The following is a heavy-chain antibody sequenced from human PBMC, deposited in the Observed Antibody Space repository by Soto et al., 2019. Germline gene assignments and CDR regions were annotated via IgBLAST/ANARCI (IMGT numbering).Heavy chain of an antibody. Sequence: GGSLRLSCAASGFTFSSYAMSWVRQAPGKGLEWVSAISYTGGSTYYADSVRGRFTISRDNSKNTLYLQMNSLRAEDTAVYYCAKSEKGENPLQLWLTSGVSDIWGQGTMVTVSS. V-gene: IGHV3-23*01. CDR1: GFTFSSYA. D-gene: IGHD5-18*01. CDR3: AKSEKGENPLQLWLTSGVSDI. J-gene: IGHJ3*02. CDR2: ISYTGGST.